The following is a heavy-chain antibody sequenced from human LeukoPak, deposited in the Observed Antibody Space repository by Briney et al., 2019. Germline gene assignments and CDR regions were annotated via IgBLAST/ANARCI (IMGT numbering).Heavy chain of an antibody. Sequence: ASVKVSCKASGYTFTGYYMHWVRQAPGQGLEWMGWINPNSGGTNYAQKFQGRVTMTRDTSISTAYMELSRLRSDDTAVYYCARGHSSGWVYYFDYWGQGTLVTVSS. J-gene: IGHJ4*02. V-gene: IGHV1-2*02. CDR3: ARGHSSGWVYYFDY. D-gene: IGHD6-19*01. CDR1: GYTFTGYY. CDR2: INPNSGGT.